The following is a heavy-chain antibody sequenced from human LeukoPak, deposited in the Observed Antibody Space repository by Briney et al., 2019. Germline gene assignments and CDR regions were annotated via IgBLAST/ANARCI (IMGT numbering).Heavy chain of an antibody. CDR3: ARGSYHDYYYYYMDV. Sequence: ASVKVSCKASGYTFTSYDINWVRQATGQGLEWMGWMNPNSGNTGYAQKFQGRVTITRNTSISTAYMELSSLRSEDTAVYYCARGSYHDYYYYYMDVWGKGTTVTVSS. D-gene: IGHD1-26*01. V-gene: IGHV1-8*03. CDR1: GYTFTSYD. J-gene: IGHJ6*03. CDR2: MNPNSGNT.